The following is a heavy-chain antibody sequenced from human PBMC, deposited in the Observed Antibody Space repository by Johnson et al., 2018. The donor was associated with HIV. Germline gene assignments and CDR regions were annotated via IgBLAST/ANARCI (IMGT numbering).Heavy chain of an antibody. J-gene: IGHJ3*02. D-gene: IGHD3-22*01. V-gene: IGHV3-66*04. Sequence: VQLVEFGGGVVQRGGSLRLSCAASGFTVSSNYMSWVRLAPGKGLEWVSVIYSGGSTYYADSVKGRFTISRDNAKNSLFLQMNSLRAEDTAVYYCARPRVSSGRHGAFDIWGKGTMVTVSS. CDR3: ARPRVSSGRHGAFDI. CDR2: IYSGGST. CDR1: GFTVSSNY.